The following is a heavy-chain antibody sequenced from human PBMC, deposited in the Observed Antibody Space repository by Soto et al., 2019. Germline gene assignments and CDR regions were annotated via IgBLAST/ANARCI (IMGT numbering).Heavy chain of an antibody. CDR2: ITGDGDST. Sequence: DVQLLESGGILVLPGGSLRLSCTGSGFTFSSYAFSWVRRAPGKGLEWVSAITGDGDSTYYADSARGRFTISRDNSRSTLYLQMNSLRAEDTAVYYCAKHLTTYLLFPFDYWGQGTLVTVSS. CDR3: AKHLTTYLLFPFDY. J-gene: IGHJ4*02. D-gene: IGHD2-21*01. CDR1: GFTFSSYA. V-gene: IGHV3-23*01.